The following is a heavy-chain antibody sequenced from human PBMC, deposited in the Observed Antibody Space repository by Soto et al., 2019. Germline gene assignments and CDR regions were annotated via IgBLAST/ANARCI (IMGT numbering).Heavy chain of an antibody. CDR3: ARDSLLWVPGEDNRFDP. Sequence: QVHLVESGGGVVQPGRSLRLSCAASGVTFSSYGMHWVRQAPGKGLEWVAVILYDGSSKYYADSVKGRFTISRDNSKNSLYLQMNSLRAEDTAVYYCARDSLLWVPGEDNRFDPWGRGTLVTVSS. V-gene: IGHV3-30*03. J-gene: IGHJ5*02. CDR1: GVTFSSYG. CDR2: ILYDGSSK. D-gene: IGHD3-10*01.